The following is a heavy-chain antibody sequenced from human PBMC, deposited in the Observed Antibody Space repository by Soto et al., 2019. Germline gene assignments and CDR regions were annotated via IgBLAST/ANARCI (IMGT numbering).Heavy chain of an antibody. V-gene: IGHV1-3*01. D-gene: IGHD2-15*01. CDR1: GYTFTRYT. CDR2: INPDNGNT. J-gene: IGHJ5*02. Sequence: ASVKVSCKASGYTFTRYTMNWVRQAPGQRLEWMGWINPDNGNTKSSQKFQDRVIITRDTSASTAYMDLSSLRSENTAVYYCARGIATGQLDPWGQGTLVTVSS. CDR3: ARGIATGQLDP.